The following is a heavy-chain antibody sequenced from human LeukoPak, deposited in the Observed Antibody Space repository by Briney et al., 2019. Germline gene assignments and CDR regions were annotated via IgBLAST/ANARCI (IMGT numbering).Heavy chain of an antibody. V-gene: IGHV4-39*07. CDR1: SGSISNGSYY. CDR3: AKVWYYYDSGTFGSYFDY. CDR2: FYSSGST. D-gene: IGHD3-10*01. J-gene: IGHJ4*02. Sequence: SETLSLTCTASSGSISNGSYYWGWIRQPPGKGLEWIGSFYSSGSTYYNPSLQSRVTISVDTSKNHISLKLSSVTAADTAVYYCAKVWYYYDSGTFGSYFDYWGQGTLVTVSS.